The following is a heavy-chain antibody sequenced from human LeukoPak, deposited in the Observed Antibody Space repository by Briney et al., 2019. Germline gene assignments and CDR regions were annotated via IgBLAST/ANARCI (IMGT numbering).Heavy chain of an antibody. CDR1: GYTFTSYG. CDR3: ARARSSSWYRGNYYYMDV. D-gene: IGHD6-13*01. J-gene: IGHJ6*03. V-gene: IGHV1-18*01. CDR2: ISAYNGNT. Sequence: ASVKVSCKASGYTFTSYGISWVRQAPGQGLEWMGWISAYNGNTNYAQKLQGRVTMTTDTSTSTAYMELRSLRSDDTAVYYCARARSSSWYRGNYYYMDVWGKGTTVTVSS.